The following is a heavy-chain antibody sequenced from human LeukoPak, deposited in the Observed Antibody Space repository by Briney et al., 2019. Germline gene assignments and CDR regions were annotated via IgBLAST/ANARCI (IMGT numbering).Heavy chain of an antibody. CDR3: ARGFRTGDMTTFAH. CDR2: IYSKNGGA. CDR1: GYTSTGYY. D-gene: IGHD2-15*01. Sequence: ASLSVSCTASGYTSTGYYIHWVPHAPGQGLEWMGWIYSKNGGADYAQTFQGGVTMTRDTSISTAYMEVSRVRSDDTAVYYCARGFRTGDMTTFAHWGQGTLVTVSS. V-gene: IGHV1-2*02. J-gene: IGHJ4*02.